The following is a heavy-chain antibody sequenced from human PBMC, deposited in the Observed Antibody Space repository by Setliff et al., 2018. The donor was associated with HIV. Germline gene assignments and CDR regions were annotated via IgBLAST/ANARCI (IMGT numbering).Heavy chain of an antibody. CDR2: IYYSGSS. J-gene: IGHJ4*02. Sequence: PSETLSLTCTVSGGSISSYYWSVFRQPPGKGLEWIGYIYYSGSSNYNPSLKSRVTISVDTSKNQFSLRLSSVTAADTAVYYCARGGYCSGGSCYYFDYWGQGTLVTVSS. V-gene: IGHV4-59*12. D-gene: IGHD2-15*01. CDR1: GGSISSYY. CDR3: ARGGYCSGGSCYYFDY.